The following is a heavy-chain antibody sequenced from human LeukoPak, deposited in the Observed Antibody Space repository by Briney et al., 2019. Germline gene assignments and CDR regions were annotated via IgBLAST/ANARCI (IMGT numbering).Heavy chain of an antibody. Sequence: ASVKVSCKASGYTFTSYYMHWVRQAPGQGLEWMGIINPGGGSTSYAQKFQGRVTMTRDMSTSTVYMELSSLRSEDTAVYYCAIIRRSIFGFDYWGQGTLVTVSS. CDR2: INPGGGST. CDR1: GYTFTSYY. V-gene: IGHV1-46*01. CDR3: AIIRRSIFGFDY. D-gene: IGHD3-3*02. J-gene: IGHJ4*02.